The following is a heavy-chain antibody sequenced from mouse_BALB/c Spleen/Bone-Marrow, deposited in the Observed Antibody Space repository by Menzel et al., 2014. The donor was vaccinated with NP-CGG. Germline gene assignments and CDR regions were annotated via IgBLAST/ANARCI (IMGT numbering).Heavy chain of an antibody. CDR1: GFNIKDTY. CDR2: IDPANGNT. J-gene: IGHJ4*01. D-gene: IGHD1-1*01. CDR3: ARYRYYGSSYAMDY. V-gene: IGHV14-3*02. Sequence: EVQLQQSGAELVKPGASVKLSCTASGFNIKDTYMHWVQQRPEQGLEWIGRIDPANGNTKYDPKFQGKATITADTSSNTAYLHLSSMTSEDTAVYFCARYRYYGSSYAMDYWGQGTSVTVSS.